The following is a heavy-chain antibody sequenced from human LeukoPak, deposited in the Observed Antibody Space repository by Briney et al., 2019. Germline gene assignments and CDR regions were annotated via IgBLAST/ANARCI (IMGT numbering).Heavy chain of an antibody. D-gene: IGHD4-17*01. CDR2: INSRSDGGTT. J-gene: IGHJ4*02. CDR3: TTPLTTVTTLPFDS. CDR1: GITFINAW. V-gene: IGHV3-15*01. Sequence: GGSLRLSCAASGITFINAWMNWVRQAPGKGLEWVGRINSRSDGGTTDYATPVKGRFTISRDDPKATVYLQMDSLKTEDTAVYYCTTPLTTVTTLPFDSWGQGTLVTVSS.